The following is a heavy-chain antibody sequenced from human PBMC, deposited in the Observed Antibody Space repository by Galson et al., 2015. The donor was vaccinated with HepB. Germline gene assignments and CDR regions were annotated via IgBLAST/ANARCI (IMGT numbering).Heavy chain of an antibody. J-gene: IGHJ4*02. CDR1: GFTFSSYS. Sequence: SLRLSCAASGFTFSSYSMNWVRQAPGKGLEWVSSISSSSSYIYYADSVKGRFTISRDNAKNSLYLQMNSLRAEDTAVYYCARDRSLVGATTYYFDYWGQGTLVTVSS. CDR2: ISSSSSYI. D-gene: IGHD1-26*01. CDR3: ARDRSLVGATTYYFDY. V-gene: IGHV3-21*01.